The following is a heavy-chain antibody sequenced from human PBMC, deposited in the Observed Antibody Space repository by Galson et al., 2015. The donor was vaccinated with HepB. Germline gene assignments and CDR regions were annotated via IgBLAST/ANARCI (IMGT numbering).Heavy chain of an antibody. CDR3: AKNLRGHSGYDYFDY. CDR2: ISGSGRST. Sequence: SLRLSCAASGFTFINYAMTWVRQAPGKGLEWVSAISGSGRSTYYADSVKGRFIISRDNSKNTLYLQMSSLRAEDTAVYYCAKNLRGHSGYDYFDYWGQGTLVTVSS. D-gene: IGHD5-12*01. V-gene: IGHV3-23*01. CDR1: GFTFINYA. J-gene: IGHJ4*02.